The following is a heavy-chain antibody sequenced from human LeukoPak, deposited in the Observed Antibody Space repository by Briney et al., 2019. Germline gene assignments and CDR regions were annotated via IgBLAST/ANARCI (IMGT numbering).Heavy chain of an antibody. CDR2: IYHSGST. CDR1: GYSISSGYY. CDR3: ARESGWATYYFDY. V-gene: IGHV4-38-2*02. D-gene: IGHD5-12*01. J-gene: IGHJ4*02. Sequence: SETLSLTCTVSGYSISSGYYWGWIRQPPGKGLEWIGSIYHSGSTYYNPSLKSRVTISVDTSKNQFSLKLSSVTAADTAVYYCARESGWATYYFDYWGQGTLVTVSS.